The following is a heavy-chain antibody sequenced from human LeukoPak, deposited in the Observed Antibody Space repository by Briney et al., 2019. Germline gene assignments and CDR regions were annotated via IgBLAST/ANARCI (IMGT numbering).Heavy chain of an antibody. CDR1: GGSISSYY. Sequence: SETLSLTCTVSGGSISSYYWGWIRQPPGKGLEWIGYIYYSGSTNYNPSLKSRVTISVDTSKNQFSLKLSSVTAADTAVYYCASMLGDYYDSSGYFDYWGQGTLVTVSS. V-gene: IGHV4-59*01. CDR2: IYYSGST. D-gene: IGHD3-22*01. J-gene: IGHJ4*02. CDR3: ASMLGDYYDSSGYFDY.